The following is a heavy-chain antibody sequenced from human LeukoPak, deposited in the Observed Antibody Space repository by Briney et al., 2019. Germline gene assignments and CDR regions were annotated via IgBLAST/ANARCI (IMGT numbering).Heavy chain of an antibody. J-gene: IGHJ5*02. CDR2: MYYSGST. Sequence: SETLSLTCTVSGGSISSYYWSWIRQPPGKGLEWIGYMYYSGSTNYNPSLKSRVTISVDTSKNQFSLKLSSVTAADTAVYYCARGADSRIAAAGPGLDWFDPWGQGTLVTVSS. CDR3: ARGADSRIAAAGPGLDWFDP. D-gene: IGHD6-13*01. CDR1: GGSISSYY. V-gene: IGHV4-59*01.